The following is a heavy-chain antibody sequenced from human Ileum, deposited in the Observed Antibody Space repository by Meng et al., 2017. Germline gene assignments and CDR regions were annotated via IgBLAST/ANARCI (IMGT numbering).Heavy chain of an antibody. CDR3: ARDSGGYNT. J-gene: IGHJ5*02. CDR1: GFTFSSYG. D-gene: IGHD5-24*01. Sequence: VQLVGAGGGVVQPGRSLRLSCAASGFTFSSYGMHWVRQAPGKGLEWVAVIWYDGSNKYYADSVKGRFSISRDNSKNTLYLQMNSLRAEDTAVYYCARDSGGYNTWGQGTLVTVSS. CDR2: IWYDGSNK. V-gene: IGHV3-33*01.